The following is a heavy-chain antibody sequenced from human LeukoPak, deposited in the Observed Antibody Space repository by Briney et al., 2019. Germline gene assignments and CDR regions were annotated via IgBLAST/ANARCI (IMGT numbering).Heavy chain of an antibody. CDR1: GFSLSTSGMC. V-gene: IGHV2-70*11. J-gene: IGHJ4*02. Sequence: SGPALVKPTQTLTLTCTFSGFSLSTSGMCVSWIRQPPGKGLEWLARIDWDDDKYYSTSLKTRLTISKDTSKNQVVLTMTNMDPVDTATYYCARMVYDTKNFDYWGQGTLVTVSS. D-gene: IGHD3-22*01. CDR2: IDWDDDK. CDR3: ARMVYDTKNFDY.